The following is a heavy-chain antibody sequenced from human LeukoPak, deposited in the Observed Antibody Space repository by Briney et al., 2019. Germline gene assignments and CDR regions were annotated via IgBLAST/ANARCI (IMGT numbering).Heavy chain of an antibody. CDR3: ARVITLITFGGVIDL. J-gene: IGHJ4*02. Sequence: SETLSLTCTVSGGSISSYYWSWIRQPAGKGLEWIGRIYTSGSTNYNPSLKSRVTISVDTSKNQFSLKLSSVTAADTAVYYCARVITLITFGGVIDLWGQGTLVTVSS. CDR1: GGSISSYY. D-gene: IGHD3-16*02. CDR2: IYTSGST. V-gene: IGHV4-4*07.